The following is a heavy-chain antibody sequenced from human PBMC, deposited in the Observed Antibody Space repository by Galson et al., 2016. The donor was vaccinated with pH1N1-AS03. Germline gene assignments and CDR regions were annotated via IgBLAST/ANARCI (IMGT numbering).Heavy chain of an antibody. J-gene: IGHJ4*02. CDR2: ISAYSGDT. Sequence: SVKVSCKASSYSFPTYSFNWVRQAPGQGLEWMGWISAYSGDTHYARKFQGRVTLTTDTSTSTAYMELRSLTSTDTAVYYCARAHSNAGDLPDFLCQGTLVTVAS. CDR3: ARAHSNAGDLPDF. D-gene: IGHD2/OR15-2a*01. V-gene: IGHV1-18*04. CDR1: SYSFPTYS.